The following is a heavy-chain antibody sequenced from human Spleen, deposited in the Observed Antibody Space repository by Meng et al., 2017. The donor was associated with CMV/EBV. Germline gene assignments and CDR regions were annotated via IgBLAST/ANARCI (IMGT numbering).Heavy chain of an antibody. Sequence: SETLSLTCSVSGVSISSYYWSWVRQPPGKGLEWIGEIYHSGISNYNPSLRGRLTISVDKSKNHFSLNLSSVTAADTAVYYCASGLTLYYGMDVWGQGTAVTVSS. CDR1: GVSISSYY. V-gene: IGHV4-4*02. CDR3: ASGLTLYYGMDV. J-gene: IGHJ6*02. CDR2: IYHSGIS. D-gene: IGHD2-21*02.